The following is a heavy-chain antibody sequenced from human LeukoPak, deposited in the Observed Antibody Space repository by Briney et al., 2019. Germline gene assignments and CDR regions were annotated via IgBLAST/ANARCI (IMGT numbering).Heavy chain of an antibody. J-gene: IGHJ5*02. Sequence: ASVKVSCKASGGTFSSYAISWVRQAPGQGLEWMGRVNVNNGDTKYAQKFQGRVTMTRDTSITTVYMELASLRSDDTAVFYCAREVGYSTSYYGRFDPWGQGTLVTVSS. CDR2: VNVNNGDT. D-gene: IGHD3-22*01. CDR1: GGTFSSYA. V-gene: IGHV1-2*06. CDR3: AREVGYSTSYYGRFDP.